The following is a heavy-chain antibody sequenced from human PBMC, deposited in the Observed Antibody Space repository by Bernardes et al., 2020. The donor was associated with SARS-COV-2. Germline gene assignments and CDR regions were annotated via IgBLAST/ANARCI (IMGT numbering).Heavy chain of an antibody. CDR1: GFNFDVYA. D-gene: IGHD2-21*02. V-gene: IGHV3-9*01. Sequence: SLRRSCAVSGFNFDVYAMHWVRQAPGKGLDWVAGILWNVGSIGYADSVKGRFTISRDDAKNSLKLQMNSLRVEDTALYYCAQDLGVVTAAIGYWGQGTQVTVSS. J-gene: IGHJ4*02. CDR3: AQDLGVVTAAIGY. CDR2: ILWNVGSI.